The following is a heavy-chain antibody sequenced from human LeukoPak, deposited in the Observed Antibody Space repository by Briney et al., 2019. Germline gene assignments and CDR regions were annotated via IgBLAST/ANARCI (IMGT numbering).Heavy chain of an antibody. J-gene: IGHJ4*02. D-gene: IGHD6-13*01. CDR2: IKQDGSEK. CDR3: ARGLAAAGYNGGY. V-gene: IGHV3-7*03. Sequence: PGGSLRLSCVASGFSHSGYWMYWVRQAPGKGLEWVANIKQDGSEKYYVDSVKGRFTISRDNAKNSLYLQMNSLRAEDTAVYYCARGLAAAGYNGGYWGQGTLVTVSS. CDR1: GFSHSGYW.